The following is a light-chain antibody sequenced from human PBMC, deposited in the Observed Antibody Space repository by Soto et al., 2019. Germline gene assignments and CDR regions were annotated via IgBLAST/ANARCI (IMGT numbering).Light chain of an antibody. CDR2: AAS. CDR3: QQANSFTIT. V-gene: IGKV1-12*01. CDR1: QTISSW. J-gene: IGKJ5*01. Sequence: DIQMTQSPSTLSGSVGDRVTITCQASQTISSWLAWYQKKPGKDPKLLIYAASSLQSGVPSRFSGSGSGTDFTLTISSLQTEDFATYYCQQANSFTITFGQGTRLEI.